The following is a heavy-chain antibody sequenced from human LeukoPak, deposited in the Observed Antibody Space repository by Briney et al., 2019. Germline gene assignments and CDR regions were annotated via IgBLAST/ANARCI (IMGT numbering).Heavy chain of an antibody. CDR1: GFTFSNFW. Sequence: GGSLRLSCTASGFTFSNFWMGWVRQAPGKGLEWVANIKQDETEKFYLGSVKGRFTISRDNAKNTLYLLMNSLRTEDTAVYYCPRDLGGNYGTFDYWGQGTLVTVSS. V-gene: IGHV3-7*01. CDR2: IKQDETEK. J-gene: IGHJ4*02. D-gene: IGHD1-26*01. CDR3: PRDLGGNYGTFDY.